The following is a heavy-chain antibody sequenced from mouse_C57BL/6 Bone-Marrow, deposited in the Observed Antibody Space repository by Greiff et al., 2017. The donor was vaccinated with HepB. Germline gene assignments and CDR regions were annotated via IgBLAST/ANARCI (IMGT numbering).Heavy chain of an antibody. CDR2: ISYDGSN. V-gene: IGHV3-6*01. CDR3: ARAALILYFDY. J-gene: IGHJ2*01. CDR1: GYSITSGYY. Sequence: EVQVVESGPGLVKPSQSLSLTCSVTGYSITSGYYWNWIRQFPGNKLEWMGYISYDGSNNYNPSLKNRISITRDTSKNQFFLELNSVTTEDTATYYCARAALILYFDYWGQGTTLTVSS.